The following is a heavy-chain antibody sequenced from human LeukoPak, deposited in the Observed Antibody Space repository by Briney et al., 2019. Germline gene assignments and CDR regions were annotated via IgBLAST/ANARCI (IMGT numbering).Heavy chain of an antibody. V-gene: IGHV3-21*01. J-gene: IGHJ4*02. CDR2: ISSSSSYI. CDR1: GFTFSSYS. CDR3: ARDLPPDSSFNY. Sequence: GGSLRLSCAASGFTFSSYSMNWVRQAPGKGLEWVSSISSSSSYIYYADSVKGRFTISRDNAKSSLYLQMNSLRAEDTAVYYCARDLPPDSSFNYWGQGTLVTVSS. D-gene: IGHD6-6*01.